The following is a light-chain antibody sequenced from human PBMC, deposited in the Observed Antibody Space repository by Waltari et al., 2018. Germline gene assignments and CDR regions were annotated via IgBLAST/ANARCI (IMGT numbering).Light chain of an antibody. CDR3: CSYAGSSTLV. CDR2: DVS. J-gene: IGLJ3*02. CDR1: SSDVGAYNY. Sequence: QSALTQPRSVSGSPGQSVTISCTGTSSDVGAYNYVSWYQQHPARAPKLMIYDVSDRPSGVSARFAGSKSGNTPTLTISGLQADDGADYYCCSYAGSSTLVFGGGTTLTVV. V-gene: IGLV2-11*01.